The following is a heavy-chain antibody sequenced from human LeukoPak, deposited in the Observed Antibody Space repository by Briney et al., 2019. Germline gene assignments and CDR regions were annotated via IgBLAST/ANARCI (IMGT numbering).Heavy chain of an antibody. CDR3: ARVGDYYDSSGSP. Sequence: SVKVSCKASGYTFTSYYMHWVRQAPGQGLEWMGGIIPIFGTANYAQKFQGRVTITADESTSTAYMELSSLRSEDTAVYYCARVGDYYDSSGSPWGQGTLVTVSS. CDR2: IIPIFGTA. J-gene: IGHJ5*02. CDR1: GYTFTSYY. V-gene: IGHV1-69*13. D-gene: IGHD3-22*01.